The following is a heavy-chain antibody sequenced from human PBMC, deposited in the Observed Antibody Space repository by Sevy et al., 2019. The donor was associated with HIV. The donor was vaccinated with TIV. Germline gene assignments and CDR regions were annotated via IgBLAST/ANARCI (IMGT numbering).Heavy chain of an antibody. CDR3: ARGRGVFGAVAINWFDP. D-gene: IGHD3-3*01. Sequence: GGSLRLSCAASGFTVSSSYMTWVRQPPGKGLGWVSVIYSGGSTYYADSVKGRFTISRDNSKNTLYLQMNNLRADDTAVYYCARGRGVFGAVAINWFDPWGQGALVTVSS. V-gene: IGHV3-53*01. CDR1: GFTVSSSY. CDR2: IYSGGST. J-gene: IGHJ5*02.